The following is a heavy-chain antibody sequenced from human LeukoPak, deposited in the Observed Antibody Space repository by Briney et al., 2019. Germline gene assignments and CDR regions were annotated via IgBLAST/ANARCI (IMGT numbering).Heavy chain of an antibody. Sequence: PGGSLRLSCAASGFTFSSYWMHWVRQAPGKGLVWVSRIYRDGSSTTYVDSVRGRFTISRDNAKNTLYLQMDSLRAEDTAVYYCARAPDSGTYNSGAFDIWGQGTMVTVSA. CDR1: GFTFSSYW. CDR2: IYRDGSST. V-gene: IGHV3-74*03. CDR3: ARAPDSGTYNSGAFDI. J-gene: IGHJ3*02. D-gene: IGHD1-26*01.